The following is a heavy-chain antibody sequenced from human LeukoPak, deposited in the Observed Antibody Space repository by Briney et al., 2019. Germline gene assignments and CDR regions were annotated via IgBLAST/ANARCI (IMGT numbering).Heavy chain of an antibody. D-gene: IGHD3-10*01. V-gene: IGHV1-2*02. CDR3: AGDMVRGVILRRVLEY. CDR2: INLNSGGT. Sequence: ASVKVSCKASGYTFTGSYMHWVRPAPGQGLEWMGWINLNSGGTNYAQKFQVRVTMTRDTSISTAYMELSRLRSDDTAVYYCAGDMVRGVILRRVLEYWGQGTLVTVSS. J-gene: IGHJ4*02. CDR1: GYTFTGSY.